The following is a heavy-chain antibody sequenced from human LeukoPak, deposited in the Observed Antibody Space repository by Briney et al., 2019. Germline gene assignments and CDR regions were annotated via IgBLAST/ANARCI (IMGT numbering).Heavy chain of an antibody. CDR1: GGSISSGDYY. Sequence: PSQTLSLTCTVSGGSISSGDYYWSWIRQPPGKGLEWFGYIYYSGSTYYNPSPKSRVPISVDTSKNQFSLKLSSVTAADTAVYYCARATLDCSSTSCYGIGDWFDPWGQGTLVTVSS. V-gene: IGHV4-30-4*08. CDR2: IYYSGST. J-gene: IGHJ5*02. CDR3: ARATLDCSSTSCYGIGDWFDP. D-gene: IGHD2-2*01.